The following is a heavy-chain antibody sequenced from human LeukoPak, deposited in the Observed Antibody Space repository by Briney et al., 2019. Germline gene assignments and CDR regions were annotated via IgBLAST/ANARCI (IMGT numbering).Heavy chain of an antibody. D-gene: IGHD2-2*01. CDR2: ISTSGGTT. Sequence: GSLRLSCAASGFTFSNAWMNWVRQAPGKGLEWVSYISTSGGTTHYADSVKGRFTISRDNAKNSLYLQMNSLRAEDTAVYYCARDCSTCYPYWGQGTLVSVSS. V-gene: IGHV3-48*04. CDR3: ARDCSTCYPY. J-gene: IGHJ4*02. CDR1: GFTFSNAW.